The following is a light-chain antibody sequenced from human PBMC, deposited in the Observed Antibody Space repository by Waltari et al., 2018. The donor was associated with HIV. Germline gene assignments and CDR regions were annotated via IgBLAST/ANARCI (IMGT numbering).Light chain of an antibody. Sequence: RQTATLTCSGNSNNVGFQGASWLQQHQGHPPKLLSYRNTNRPSGISERFSASRSVNTASLTITGLQPEDEADYYCSAWDSSLNAWVFGGGTKLTVL. CDR1: SNNVGFQG. CDR2: RNT. CDR3: SAWDSSLNAWV. J-gene: IGLJ3*02. V-gene: IGLV10-54*01.